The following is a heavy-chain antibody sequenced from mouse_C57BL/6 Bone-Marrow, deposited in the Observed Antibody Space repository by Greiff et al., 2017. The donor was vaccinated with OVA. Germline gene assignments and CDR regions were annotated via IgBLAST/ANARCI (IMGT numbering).Heavy chain of an antibody. CDR3: ARSISTVAPYAMDD. D-gene: IGHD1-1*01. CDR2: IRHKANGYTT. CDR1: GFTFTDYY. V-gene: IGHV7-3*01. J-gene: IGHJ4*01. Sequence: DVKLVESGGGLVQPGGSLSLSCAASGFTFTDYYMSWVRQPPGKALEWLGFIRHKANGYTTEYSASVKGRFTISRDNSPSILYLQMNALRAEDSATYYCARSISTVAPYAMDDWGQGTSVTVSS.